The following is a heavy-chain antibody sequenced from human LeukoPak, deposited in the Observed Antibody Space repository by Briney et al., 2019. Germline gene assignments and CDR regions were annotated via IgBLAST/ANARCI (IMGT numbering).Heavy chain of an antibody. Sequence: PGGSLRLSCAASTFTFSRYWMHWVRQAPGKGLVWVSRINSDGTNTYYADSVKGRFTISRDNTKNTLYLQTNSLRTEDTAVYYCARDRAAFGVVQVGYWGQGTLVTVSS. D-gene: IGHD3-3*01. CDR3: ARDRAAFGVVQVGY. J-gene: IGHJ4*02. V-gene: IGHV3-74*01. CDR1: TFTFSRYW. CDR2: INSDGTNT.